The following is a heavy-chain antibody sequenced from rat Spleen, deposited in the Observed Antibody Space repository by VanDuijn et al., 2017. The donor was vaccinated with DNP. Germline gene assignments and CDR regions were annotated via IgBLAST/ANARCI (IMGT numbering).Heavy chain of an antibody. CDR1: GFTFSDYS. V-gene: IGHV5-7*01. CDR3: ARHGYGSYGAMDP. D-gene: IGHD1-3*01. CDR2: ISYDGSST. J-gene: IGHJ4*01. Sequence: EVQLVESGGGLVQPGRSMKLSCAASGFTFSDYSMAWVLQAPTKGLEWVATISYDGSSTYYRDSVKGRFTISRDNAKSTLYLQMDSLRSEDTATYYCARHGYGSYGAMDPWGQGTSVSVSS.